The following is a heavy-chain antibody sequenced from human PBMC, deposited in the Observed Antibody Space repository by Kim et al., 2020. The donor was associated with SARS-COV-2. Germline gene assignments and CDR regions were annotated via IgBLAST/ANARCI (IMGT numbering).Heavy chain of an antibody. CDR3: AKDPWYCSSTSCYRDWFDP. Sequence: GRFTISRDNSKNTLYLQMNSLRAEDTAVYYCAKDPWYCSSTSCYRDWFDPWGQGTLVTVSS. J-gene: IGHJ5*02. D-gene: IGHD2-2*02. V-gene: IGHV3-23*01.